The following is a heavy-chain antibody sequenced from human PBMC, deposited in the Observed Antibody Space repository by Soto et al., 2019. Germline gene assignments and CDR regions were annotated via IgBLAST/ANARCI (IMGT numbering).Heavy chain of an antibody. D-gene: IGHD1-1*01. Sequence: WWSLRLSCLASGFSFSTSAMGWFRQAPGKGLEWVSLISSNSAATYYTDSVKGRFTISRDNSKNTLYLQMNSLRAEDTAIYNCATQDFRGATGTTWGQGTLVTVSS. CDR2: ISSNSAAT. V-gene: IGHV3-23*01. CDR1: GFSFSTSA. J-gene: IGHJ4*02. CDR3: ATQDFRGATGTT.